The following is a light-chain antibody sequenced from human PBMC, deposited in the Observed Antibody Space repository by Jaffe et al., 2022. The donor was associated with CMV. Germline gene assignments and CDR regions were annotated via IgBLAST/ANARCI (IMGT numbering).Light chain of an antibody. CDR2: DVT. V-gene: IGLV2-14*03. CDR3: SSYSITNAVI. Sequence: QSALTQPASVSGSPGQSITISCTGTSNDVGGFNYVSWYQQHPGKAPKLLIFDVTSRPSGVSDRFSGSKSGSTASLTISGLQAEDEAHYYCSSYSITNAVIFGGGTELTVL. J-gene: IGLJ2*01. CDR1: SNDVGGFNY.